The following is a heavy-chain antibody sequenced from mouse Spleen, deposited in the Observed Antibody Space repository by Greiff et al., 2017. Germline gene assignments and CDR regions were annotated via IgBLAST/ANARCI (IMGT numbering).Heavy chain of an antibody. CDR1: GYTFTSYW. J-gene: IGHJ4*01. CDR2: IDPSDSYT. CDR3: ARRMIPYAMDY. V-gene: IGHV1-50*01. D-gene: IGHD2-4*01. Sequence: VQLQQPGAELVKPGASVKLSCKASGYTFTSYWMQWVKQRPGQGLEWIGEIDPSDSYTNYNQKFKGKATLTVDTSSSTAYMQLSSLTSEDSAVYYCARRMIPYAMDYWGQGTSVTVSS.